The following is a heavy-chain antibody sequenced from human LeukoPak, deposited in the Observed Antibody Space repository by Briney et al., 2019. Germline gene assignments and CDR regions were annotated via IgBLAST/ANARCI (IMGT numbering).Heavy chain of an antibody. Sequence: GGSLRLSCAASGFTFSSYAMHWVRQAPGKGLEWVAVISYDGSNKYYADSVKGRFTISRDNSKNTLYLQMNSLRAEDTAVYYCARDSDWGVLDYWGQGTLVTVSS. CDR2: ISYDGSNK. CDR3: ARDSDWGVLDY. CDR1: GFTFSSYA. D-gene: IGHD3-10*01. V-gene: IGHV3-30-3*01. J-gene: IGHJ4*02.